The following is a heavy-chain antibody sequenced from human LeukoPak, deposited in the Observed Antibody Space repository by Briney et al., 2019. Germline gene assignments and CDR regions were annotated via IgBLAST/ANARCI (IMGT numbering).Heavy chain of an antibody. V-gene: IGHV1-46*01. CDR3: ARALSGSRDTAMVGFDY. CDR1: GYTFTSYY. J-gene: IGHJ4*02. D-gene: IGHD5-18*01. Sequence: ASVKVSCKASGYTFTSYYMHWVRQAPGQGLEWMGIINPSGGSTSYAQKFQGRVTMTRDMSTSTVYMELSSLRSEDTAVYYCARALSGSRDTAMVGFDYWGQGTLVTVSS. CDR2: INPSGGST.